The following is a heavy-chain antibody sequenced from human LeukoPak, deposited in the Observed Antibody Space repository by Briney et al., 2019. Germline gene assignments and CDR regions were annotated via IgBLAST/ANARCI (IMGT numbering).Heavy chain of an antibody. D-gene: IGHD2-15*01. Sequence: GGSLRLSCAASGFTFSSYEMNWVRQAPGKGLEWVSYISSSGSTIYYADSVKGRLTISRDNAKNSLYLQMNSLRAEDTAVYYCARERSYGYCSGGSCYSHPNHSWGQGTLVTVSS. V-gene: IGHV3-48*03. J-gene: IGHJ5*02. CDR2: ISSSGSTI. CDR1: GFTFSSYE. CDR3: ARERSYGYCSGGSCYSHPNHS.